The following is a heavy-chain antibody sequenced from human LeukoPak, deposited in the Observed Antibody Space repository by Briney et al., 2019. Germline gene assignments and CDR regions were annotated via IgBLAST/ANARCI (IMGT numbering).Heavy chain of an antibody. CDR1: GYTFTGYY. Sequence: ASVTVSCKASGYTFTGYYLHWVRQAPGQGLEWMGWINPNSGGTDYAQKFQGRVTMTRDTSISTAYMELSILKSDDSAVYYCARVLPDGFFPLEYWGQGTLVTVSS. J-gene: IGHJ4*02. CDR2: INPNSGGT. CDR3: ARVLPDGFFPLEY. V-gene: IGHV1-2*02. D-gene: IGHD3/OR15-3a*01.